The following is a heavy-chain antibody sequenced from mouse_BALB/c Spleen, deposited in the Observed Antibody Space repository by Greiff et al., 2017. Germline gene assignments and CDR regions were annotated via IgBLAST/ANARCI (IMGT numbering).Heavy chain of an antibody. D-gene: IGHD2-1*01. CDR2: ISSGGSYT. CDR1: GFTFSSYG. J-gene: IGHJ4*01. V-gene: IGHV5-6*01. Sequence: DVHLVESGGDLVKPGGSLKLSCAASGFTFSSYGMSWVRQTPDKRLEWVATISSGGSYTYYPDSVKGRFTISRDNAKNTLYLQMSSLKSEDTAMYYCARQGGNYTNYYAMDYWGQGTSVTVSS. CDR3: ARQGGNYTNYYAMDY.